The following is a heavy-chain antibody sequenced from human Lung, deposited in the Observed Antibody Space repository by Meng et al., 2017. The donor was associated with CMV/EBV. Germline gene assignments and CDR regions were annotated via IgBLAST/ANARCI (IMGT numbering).Heavy chain of an antibody. D-gene: IGHD6-6*01. Sequence: SXTLSLXCTVSGDSISSSSYYWGWIRQPPGKGLEWIGSIYYSGSTNYNPSLKSRVTISIDTSKNQFSLKLSSVTAADTAVYYCATDQQYSSSIYWGQGTXVTVSS. CDR1: GDSISSSSYY. J-gene: IGHJ4*02. CDR2: IYYSGST. CDR3: ATDQQYSSSIY. V-gene: IGHV4-39*07.